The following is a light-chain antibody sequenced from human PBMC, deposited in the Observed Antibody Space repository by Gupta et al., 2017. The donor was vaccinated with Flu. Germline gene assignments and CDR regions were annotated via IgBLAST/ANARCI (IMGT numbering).Light chain of an antibody. Sequence: SALTQPPSVSGAPGQSVTISCTGSTSNIGANYDVNWYQQLPGTAPRLLIYLNTNRPSGVPDRFSGSKSGTSASLAITGLQPEDEAHYYCQSYDSSLSGSRVFGGGTKLTVL. CDR1: TSNIGANYD. V-gene: IGLV1-40*01. CDR2: LNT. CDR3: QSYDSSLSGSRV. J-gene: IGLJ3*02.